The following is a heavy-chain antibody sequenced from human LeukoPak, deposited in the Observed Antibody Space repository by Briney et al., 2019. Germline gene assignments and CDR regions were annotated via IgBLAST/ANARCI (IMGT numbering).Heavy chain of an antibody. V-gene: IGHV3-73*01. Sequence: PGGSLRLSCAASGFTFSGSAMHWLRPASGQGRVWVGRIRSKANSYATAYAASVKGRFTISRDDSKNTAYLQMNSLKTEDTAVYYCTRHSTVTTPWGQGTLVTVSS. D-gene: IGHD4-11*01. CDR2: IRSKANSYAT. CDR3: TRHSTVTTP. J-gene: IGHJ4*02. CDR1: GFTFSGSA.